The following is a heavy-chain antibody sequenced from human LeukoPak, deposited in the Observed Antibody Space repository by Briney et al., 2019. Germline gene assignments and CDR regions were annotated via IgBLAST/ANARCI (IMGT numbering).Heavy chain of an antibody. CDR3: ARLPAVAGNNWFDP. V-gene: IGHV4-39*01. D-gene: IGHD6-19*01. J-gene: IGHJ5*02. Sequence: SETLSLTCTVSGGSISSSSYYWGWLRQPPGMGLEWIGSIYYSGSTYYNPSLKSRVTISVDTSKNQFSLKLSSVTAADTAVYYCARLPAVAGNNWFDPWGQGTLVTVSS. CDR2: IYYSGST. CDR1: GGSISSSSYY.